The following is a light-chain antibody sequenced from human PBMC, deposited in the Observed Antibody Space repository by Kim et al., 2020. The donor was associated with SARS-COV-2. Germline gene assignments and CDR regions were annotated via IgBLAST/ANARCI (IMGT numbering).Light chain of an antibody. CDR3: QSYDSSLSGSV. CDR1: NSNSGAGYD. V-gene: IGLV1-40*01. Sequence: QRVTISCTGSNSNSGAGYDVHWYHQLPGTAPKLLIYGNNNRPSEVPDRFSASKSGTSASLAITGLQTEDEADYYCQSYDSSLSGSVFGGGTQLTVL. J-gene: IGLJ2*01. CDR2: GNN.